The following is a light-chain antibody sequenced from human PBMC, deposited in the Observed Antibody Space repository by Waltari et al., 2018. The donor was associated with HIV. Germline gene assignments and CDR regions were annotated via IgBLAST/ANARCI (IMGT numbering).Light chain of an antibody. CDR3: QTYDTDLKTYV. V-gene: IGLV1-40*01. CDR1: ASNIGAGYD. Sequence: QSVLTQPLSVSGAPGQRVTVSCTGSASNIGAGYDVHWYQKLPGTAPKLFINGNNNRPSGVPDRFSVSKSGASAFLAITGLQGEDEGDYYCQTYDTDLKTYVFGSGTKVTVL. J-gene: IGLJ1*01. CDR2: GNN.